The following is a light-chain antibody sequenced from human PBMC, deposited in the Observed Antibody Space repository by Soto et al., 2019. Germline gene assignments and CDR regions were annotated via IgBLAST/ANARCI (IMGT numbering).Light chain of an antibody. J-gene: IGKJ4*01. CDR2: TGS. CDR1: QGISNW. CDR3: QQANSFPLP. Sequence: DIQMTQSPSSVSASVGDRVSITCRASQGISNWLAWYQQKPGRAPKLLIYTGSSLQSGVPSRFSGTGSVTDFKLTISSLQPEDVATDYCQQANSFPLPFGGGTKVEIK. V-gene: IGKV1-12*01.